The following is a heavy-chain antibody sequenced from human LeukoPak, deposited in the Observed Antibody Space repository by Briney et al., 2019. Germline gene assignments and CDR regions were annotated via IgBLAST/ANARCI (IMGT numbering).Heavy chain of an antibody. CDR2: TIPIFATT. CDR1: GGTFSSFA. V-gene: IGHV1-69*13. CDR3: ARGPPLTYDHTPEGYYHYYMDV. D-gene: IGHD1-14*01. Sequence: ASVKVSCKTSGGTFSSFAIAWVRQAPGQGLEWMAGTIPIFATTNYAQEFQGRVSLTADESTSTVYMELSSLRYDDTAVYYCARGPPLTYDHTPEGYYHYYMDVWGEGTTVTISS. J-gene: IGHJ6*03.